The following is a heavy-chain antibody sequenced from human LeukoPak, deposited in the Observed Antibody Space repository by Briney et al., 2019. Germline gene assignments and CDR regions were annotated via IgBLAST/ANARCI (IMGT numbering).Heavy chain of an antibody. Sequence: PGGSLRHSCAASGFTFSSYWMSWVRQAPGKGLEWVANIKQDGSEKYYVDSVKGRFTISRDNAKNSLYLQMNSLRAEDTAVYYCARGRVPAALYYYYYGMDVWGKGTTVTVSS. CDR2: IKQDGSEK. J-gene: IGHJ6*04. CDR3: ARGRVPAALYYYYYGMDV. V-gene: IGHV3-7*03. CDR1: GFTFSSYW. D-gene: IGHD2-2*01.